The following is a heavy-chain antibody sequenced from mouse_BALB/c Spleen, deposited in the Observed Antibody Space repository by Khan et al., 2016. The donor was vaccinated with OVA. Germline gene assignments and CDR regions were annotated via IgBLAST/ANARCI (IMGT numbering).Heavy chain of an antibody. CDR1: GLNINDSY. Sequence: IQLVQSGAELVKSGATVKLSCTASGLNINDSYMHWLKQRPEQGLEWIGRIDPPIGYTKYDPKFQGKATITADTSSNTAYLQLSSLTSEDTAVNYCASMVGKWGQGTTLTVSS. J-gene: IGHJ2*01. CDR3: ASMVGK. V-gene: IGHV14-3*02. CDR2: IDPPIGYT. D-gene: IGHD1-1*02.